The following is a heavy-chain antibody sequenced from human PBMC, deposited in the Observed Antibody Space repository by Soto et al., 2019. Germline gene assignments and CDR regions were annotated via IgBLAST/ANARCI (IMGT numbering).Heavy chain of an antibody. V-gene: IGHV1-2*02. CDR1: GYMFTAYY. J-gene: IGHJ4*02. CDR2: INPSSGGP. CDR3: ARDPPRQSDGQSIEDY. Sequence: QVQLVQSGAEVKEPGASVKVSCKTSGYMFTAYYIHWVRQAPGQGLEWMGYINPSSGGPISAQKFQARGTLSRDTSTRTAYMELSNLRSDDTAMYYCARDPPRQSDGQSIEDYWGQGTLVTVS.